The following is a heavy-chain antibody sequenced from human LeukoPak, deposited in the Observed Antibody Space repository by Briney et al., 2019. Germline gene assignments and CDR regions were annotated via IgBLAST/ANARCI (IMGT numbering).Heavy chain of an antibody. CDR1: GDSISSGDYS. D-gene: IGHD3-10*01. Sequence: PSETLSLTCAVSGDSISSGDYSWSWIRQPPGKGLEWIGYIYYTGSTYYNASLKSRVTISVDTSKNQFSLKLSSVTAADTAVYYCARVGTYGSGISYYYYMDVWGKGTTVTISS. CDR3: ARVGTYGSGISYYYYMDV. V-gene: IGHV4-30-4*07. CDR2: IYYTGST. J-gene: IGHJ6*03.